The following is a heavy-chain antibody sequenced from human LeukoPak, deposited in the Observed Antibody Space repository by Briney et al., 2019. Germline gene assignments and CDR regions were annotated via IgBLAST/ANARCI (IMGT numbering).Heavy chain of an antibody. Sequence: NLQGRVTMTTDTSTSTAYMDLTSLRSDDTAVYYCARVGSTWCFDFWGQGTLVTVSS. J-gene: IGHJ4*02. V-gene: IGHV1-18*01. CDR3: ARVGSTWCFDF. D-gene: IGHD6-13*01.